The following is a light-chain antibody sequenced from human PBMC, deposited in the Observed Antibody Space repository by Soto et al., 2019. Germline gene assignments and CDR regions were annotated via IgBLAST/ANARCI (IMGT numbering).Light chain of an antibody. CDR2: VAT. V-gene: IGKV1-8*01. J-gene: IGKJ3*01. Sequence: AIRMTQSPSSFSASTGDRVTITCRASQDISCYLAWYQQKPGKAPNLLIYVATTLQSGVPSRFSGSGAETEFNLTISCLQSEDFATYYCQQYYSYPLTFGPGTKVDIK. CDR1: QDISCY. CDR3: QQYYSYPLT.